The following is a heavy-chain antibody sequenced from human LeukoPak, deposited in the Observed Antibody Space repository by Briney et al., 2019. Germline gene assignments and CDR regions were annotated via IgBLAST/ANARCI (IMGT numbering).Heavy chain of an antibody. J-gene: IGHJ4*02. CDR2: INHSGST. D-gene: IGHD3-3*01. CDR3: ARVRYDFWSGYYTNFDY. V-gene: IGHV4-34*01. Sequence: SETLSLTCAVYGGSFSGYYWSWIRQPPGKGLEWIGEINHSGSTNYNPSLKSRVTISVDTSKNQLSLKLSSVTAADTAAYYCARVRYDFWSGYYTNFDYWGQGTLVTVSS. CDR1: GGSFSGYY.